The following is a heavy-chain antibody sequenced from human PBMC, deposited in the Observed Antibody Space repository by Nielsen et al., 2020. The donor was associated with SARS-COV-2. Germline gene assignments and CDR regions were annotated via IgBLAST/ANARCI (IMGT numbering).Heavy chain of an antibody. J-gene: IGHJ4*02. Sequence: RQAPGKGLEWVSYISSSSSYTNYADSVKGRFTISRDNAKNSLYLQMNSLRAEDTAVYYCARGYSSWYDYWGQGTLVTVSS. CDR3: ARGYSSWYDY. CDR2: ISSSSSYT. V-gene: IGHV3-11*06. D-gene: IGHD6-13*01.